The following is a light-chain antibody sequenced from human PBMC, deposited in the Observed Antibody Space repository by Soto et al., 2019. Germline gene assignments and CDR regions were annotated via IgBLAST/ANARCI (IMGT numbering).Light chain of an antibody. CDR1: QSVGSN. CDR2: GAS. V-gene: IGKV3-15*01. J-gene: IGKJ4*01. CDR3: QQYNNWPPLT. Sequence: EIVMTQSPATLSVSPCERATLSCRASQSVGSNLAWYQQKPGQAPRLLIFGASTRATGIPARFSGSGSGTGFTLTISSLQSEDFAVYYCQQYNNWPPLTFGGGTRVEI.